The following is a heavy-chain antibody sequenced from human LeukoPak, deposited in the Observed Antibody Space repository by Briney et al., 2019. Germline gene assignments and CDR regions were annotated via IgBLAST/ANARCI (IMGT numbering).Heavy chain of an antibody. D-gene: IGHD3-22*01. CDR3: TRTYYYDSRDYFDY. CDR2: IKTDGSNT. Sequence: GGSLRLSGAASGFTFSSYWMHWVRQVPGKGLVWVSRIKTDGSNTVYADNVKGRFTISRDNAKNTLYLQMNSLRVEDTAVYYCTRTYYYDSRDYFDYWGQGALVTVSS. J-gene: IGHJ4*02. CDR1: GFTFSSYW. V-gene: IGHV3-74*01.